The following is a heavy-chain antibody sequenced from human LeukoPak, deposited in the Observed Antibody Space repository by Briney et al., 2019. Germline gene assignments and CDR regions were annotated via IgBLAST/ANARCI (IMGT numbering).Heavy chain of an antibody. CDR1: GGSFSGYY. CDR3: ARGYSMVRGVRNYYYGMDV. V-gene: IGHV4-34*01. D-gene: IGHD3-10*01. J-gene: IGHJ6*02. CDR2: INHSGST. Sequence: SETLSLTCAVYGGSFSGYYWSWTRQPPGKGLEWIGEINHSGSTNYNPSLKSRVTISVDTSKNQFSLKLSSVTAADTAVYYCARGYSMVRGVRNYYYGMDVWGQGTTVTVSS.